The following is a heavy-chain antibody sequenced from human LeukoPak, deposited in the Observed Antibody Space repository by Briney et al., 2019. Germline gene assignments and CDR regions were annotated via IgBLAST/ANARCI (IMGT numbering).Heavy chain of an antibody. Sequence: GGSLRLSCVTSGFTFSSYAMSWVRQAPGKGLEWVSAISGSGGSTYYADSVKGRFTISRDNSKNTLYLQMNSLRAEDTAVYYCAKDYPLWFGTMDVWGKGTTVTVSS. V-gene: IGHV3-23*01. CDR1: GFTFSSYA. D-gene: IGHD3-10*01. CDR2: ISGSGGST. CDR3: AKDYPLWFGTMDV. J-gene: IGHJ6*04.